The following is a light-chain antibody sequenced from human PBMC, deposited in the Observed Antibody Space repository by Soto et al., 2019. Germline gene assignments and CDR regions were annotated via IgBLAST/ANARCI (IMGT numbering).Light chain of an antibody. Sequence: QSALTQPASVSGSAGQSITISCSGTMRDVGAYNLVSWYQQHPGTAPKLIIYEVRNRPSGISSRFSGSRSGNTASLTISGLQSEDEGDYYCTSYTRSSTLVVFGGGTKLTVL. J-gene: IGLJ2*01. CDR2: EVR. CDR1: MRDVGAYNL. CDR3: TSYTRSSTLVV. V-gene: IGLV2-14*01.